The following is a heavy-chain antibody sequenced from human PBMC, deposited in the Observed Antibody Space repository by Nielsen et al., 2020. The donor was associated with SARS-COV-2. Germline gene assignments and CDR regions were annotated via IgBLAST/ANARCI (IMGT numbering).Heavy chain of an antibody. J-gene: IGHJ6*03. V-gene: IGHV3-33*05. D-gene: IGHD2-2*01. CDR3: ANQKRYYYYMDV. CDR2: ISYEGSKQ. Sequence: WIRQPPGKGLEWVAYISYEGSKQYYADSVKGRFTISRDNSKNTLYLQMNSLRAEDTAVYYCANQKRYYYYMDVWGKGTTVTVSS.